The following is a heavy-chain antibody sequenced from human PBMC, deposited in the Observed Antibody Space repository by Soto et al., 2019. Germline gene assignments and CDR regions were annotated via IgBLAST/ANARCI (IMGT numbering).Heavy chain of an antibody. CDR2: IIPMFGKG. CDR1: GGILSSHA. J-gene: IGHJ5*02. V-gene: IGHV1-69*01. D-gene: IGHD6-19*01. Sequence: QMQLVQSGAEMKKPGSSVKVSCKASGGILSSHAISWVRQAPGQGLEWMGGIIPMFGKGNYAERFQARVTISAGDCTSTVSMALSCLRSEDRAVYYCARRGLGSHGGFDHCGQGTLVTVSS. CDR3: ARRGLGSHGGFDH.